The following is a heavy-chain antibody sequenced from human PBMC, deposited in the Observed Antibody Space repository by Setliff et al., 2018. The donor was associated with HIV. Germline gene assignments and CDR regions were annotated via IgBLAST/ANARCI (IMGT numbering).Heavy chain of an antibody. D-gene: IGHD4-4*01. CDR3: ARTVPHSAAQDAFDI. CDR1: GYSISTNEW. Sequence: SETLSLTCAVSGYSISTNEWWGWIRQPPGKGLAWIGYVSNSGKIYYDPSLNSRVTLSADTSKNQLSLKLTSVTAEDTGVYYCARTVPHSAAQDAFDIWGQGTGVTVSS. J-gene: IGHJ3*02. CDR2: VSNSGKI. V-gene: IGHV4-28*05.